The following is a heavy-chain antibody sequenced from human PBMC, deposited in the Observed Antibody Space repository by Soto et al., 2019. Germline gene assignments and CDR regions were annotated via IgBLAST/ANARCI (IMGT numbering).Heavy chain of an antibody. V-gene: IGHV2-5*02. CDR2: IYWDDDK. CDR1: GFSLSTSGVG. J-gene: IGHJ4*02. D-gene: IGHD5-12*01. CDR3: AHVYGGYDNFDY. Sequence: QITLKESGPTLVKPTQTLTLTCTFSGFSLSTSGVGVGWIRQPPGKALEWLALIYWDDDKRYSPSLKSRLTITKDPSKTQVVLTMPNMDPVDTATYYCAHVYGGYDNFDYWGQGTLVTVSS.